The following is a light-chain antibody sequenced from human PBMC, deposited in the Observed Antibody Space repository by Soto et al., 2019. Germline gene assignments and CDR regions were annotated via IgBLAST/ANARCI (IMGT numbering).Light chain of an antibody. J-gene: IGLJ2*01. CDR3: SSYAGSNNYVV. Sequence: QSVLTQPPSASGSPGQSVTISCTGTSSDVGGYNYVSWYQQHPGKAPKLMIYDVSKRPSGVPDRFSGSKSGNPASLTVSGLQAEDEADYYCSSYAGSNNYVVFGGGTKLT. CDR2: DVS. CDR1: SSDVGGYNY. V-gene: IGLV2-8*01.